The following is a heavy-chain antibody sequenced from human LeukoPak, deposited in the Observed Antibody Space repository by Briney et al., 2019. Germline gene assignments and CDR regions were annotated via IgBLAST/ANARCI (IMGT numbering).Heavy chain of an antibody. V-gene: IGHV4-59*02. J-gene: IGHJ6*03. CDR2: IYYSGST. D-gene: IGHD5-18*01. CDR3: ARTTEGGYTYDYFYYYYMDV. CDR1: GGSVSSYY. Sequence: PSETLSLTCTVSGGSVSSYYWSWIRQPPGKGLEWIGYIYYSGSTNYNPSLKSRVTISVDTSKNQFSLKLSSVTAADTAVYYCARTTEGGYTYDYFYYYYMDVWGKGTTVTISS.